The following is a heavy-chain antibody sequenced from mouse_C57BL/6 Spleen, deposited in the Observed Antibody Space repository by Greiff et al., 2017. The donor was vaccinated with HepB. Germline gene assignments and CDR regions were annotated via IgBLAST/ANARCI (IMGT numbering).Heavy chain of an antibody. Sequence: EVQLQQSGPELVKPGASVKISCKASGYSFTDYNMNWVKQSNGKSLEWIGVINPNYGTTSYNQKFKGKATLTVDQSSSTAYMQLNSLASEDSAVYDGGGWDGGAYWYCDVWGTGSTVTGS. CDR2: INPNYGTT. CDR1: GYSFTDYN. D-gene: IGHD4-1*01. CDR3: GGWDGGAYWYCDV. J-gene: IGHJ1*03. V-gene: IGHV1-39*01.